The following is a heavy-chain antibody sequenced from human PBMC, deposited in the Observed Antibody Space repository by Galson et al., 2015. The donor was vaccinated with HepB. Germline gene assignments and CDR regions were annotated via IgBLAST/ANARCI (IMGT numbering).Heavy chain of an antibody. V-gene: IGHV3-21*01. Sequence: SLRLSCAASGFTFRSYSMNWVRQAPGKGLEWVSSISGSGSYKFYGDSVEGRFTVSRDNAKNSLFLQMNSLRAEDTAIYYCARVSLGASSSWYYFDYWGLGTLVTVSS. D-gene: IGHD6-13*01. CDR3: ARVSLGASSSWYYFDY. CDR2: ISGSGSYK. J-gene: IGHJ4*02. CDR1: GFTFRSYS.